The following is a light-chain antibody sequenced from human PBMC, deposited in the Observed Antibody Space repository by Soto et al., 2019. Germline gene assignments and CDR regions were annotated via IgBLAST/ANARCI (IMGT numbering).Light chain of an antibody. CDR2: GAS. CDR1: QGLSSF. V-gene: IGKV1-9*01. CDR3: QQLNHYPLT. Sequence: DIPLTQSPSFLSASVGDIVTISCRASQGLSSFLAWYQQKPGKVPNLLIYGASTLQSGVPSRFSGRGSGTEFTLTISSLQPEDSATYYCQQLNHYPLTFGGGTKVEI. J-gene: IGKJ4*01.